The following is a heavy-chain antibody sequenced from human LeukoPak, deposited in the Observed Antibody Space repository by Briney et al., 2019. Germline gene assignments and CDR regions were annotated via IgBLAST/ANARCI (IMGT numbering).Heavy chain of an antibody. CDR1: GGSISSYY. D-gene: IGHD6-13*01. CDR2: ISYSGNT. V-gene: IGHV4-59*08. Sequence: KPSETLSLTCTVSGGSISSYYWSWIRQPPGKGLEWIGYISYSGNTNYNPSLKSRVTISVDTSKNQFPLKLSSVTAADTAVYYCARQGGYIAPLAFWGQGTLVTVSA. CDR3: ARQGGYIAPLAF. J-gene: IGHJ4*02.